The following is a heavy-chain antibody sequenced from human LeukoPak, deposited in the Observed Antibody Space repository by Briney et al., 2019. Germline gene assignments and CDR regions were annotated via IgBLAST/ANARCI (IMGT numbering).Heavy chain of an antibody. CDR3: AREYYDNSGYYLD. Sequence: GGSLRLSCAASGFTFSAYGMNWVRQAPGKGPEWVSSVSNNNNYIHYADSVKGRFTISRDNARKSLYLQMNSLRAEDTAVYYCAREYYDNSGYYLDWGQGTLVIVSS. V-gene: IGHV3-21*01. J-gene: IGHJ4*02. CDR1: GFTFSAYG. CDR2: VSNNNNYI. D-gene: IGHD3-22*01.